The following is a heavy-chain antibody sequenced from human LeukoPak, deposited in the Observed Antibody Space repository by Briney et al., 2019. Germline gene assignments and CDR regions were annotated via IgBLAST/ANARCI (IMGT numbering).Heavy chain of an antibody. D-gene: IGHD3-22*01. J-gene: IGHJ4*02. CDR2: ISYDGSNK. Sequence: PGRSLRLSCAASGFTFISYAMHWVRQAPGKGLEWVAVISYDGSNKYYADSVKGRFTISRDNSKNTLYLQMNSLRAEDTAVYYCARRVTHYYDSSGLFDYWGQGTLVTVSS. CDR3: ARRVTHYYDSSGLFDY. CDR1: GFTFISYA. V-gene: IGHV3-30*04.